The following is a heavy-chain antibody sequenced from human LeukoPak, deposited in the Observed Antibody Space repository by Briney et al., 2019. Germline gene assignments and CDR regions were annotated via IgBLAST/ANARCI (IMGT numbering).Heavy chain of an antibody. V-gene: IGHV3-23*01. CDR1: GFTFSSYA. CDR3: AKEYLDYSGSNPDY. D-gene: IGHD4/OR15-4a*01. J-gene: IGHJ4*02. CDR2: ISGRGGST. Sequence: GGSLRLSCATSGFTFSSYAMNWVRQTPGKGLEWVSAISGRGGSTYYADSVKGGFTISRDNSKNTLYLQMSSLRAEDTAVYYCAKEYLDYSGSNPDYWGQGTLVTVSS.